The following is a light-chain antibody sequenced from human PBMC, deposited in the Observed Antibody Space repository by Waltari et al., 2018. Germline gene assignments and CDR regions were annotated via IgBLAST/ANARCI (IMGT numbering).Light chain of an antibody. J-gene: IGLJ3*02. CDR2: DVS. Sequence: QSALTQPASVSGSPGQSITISCTGTSSDVCDHNFVSWYQQYPGKAPKLMIYDVSKRPSGVSNRFSGSKSGNTASLTISGLQAEDEADYYCSSYTSSSTWVFGGGTKLTVL. CDR1: SSDVCDHNF. CDR3: SSYTSSSTWV. V-gene: IGLV2-14*01.